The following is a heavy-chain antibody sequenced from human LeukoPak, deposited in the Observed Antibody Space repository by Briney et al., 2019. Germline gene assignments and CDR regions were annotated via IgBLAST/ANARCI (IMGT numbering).Heavy chain of an antibody. Sequence: GGSLRLSCAAPGFTFNYAWMSWVRQVPGKGLEWVGQTVSEIDGGTTDYATPVKGRFTISRDDSKSTLYLQMNSLKIEDTAVYYCTTDEDWNYARKDVWGQGATVIVSS. CDR3: TTDEDWNYARKDV. CDR1: GFTFNYAW. D-gene: IGHD1-7*01. V-gene: IGHV3-15*04. J-gene: IGHJ6*02. CDR2: TVSEIDGGTT.